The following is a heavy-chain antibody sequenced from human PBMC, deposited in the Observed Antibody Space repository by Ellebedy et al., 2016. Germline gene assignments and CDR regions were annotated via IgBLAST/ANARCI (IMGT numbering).Heavy chain of an antibody. J-gene: IGHJ3*01. CDR2: IYPADSDT. Sequence: GESLKISXQGSGYSFSSHWIGWVRQTPGKGLEWMGIIYPADSDTKYSPSFQGQVTMSADKSSSTAFLQWRSLKTSDTAMYYCARPRTNVVRGVVIREEVFDLWGHGTMVTVSS. CDR3: ARPRTNVVRGVVIREEVFDL. V-gene: IGHV5-51*01. CDR1: GYSFSSHW. D-gene: IGHD3-10*01.